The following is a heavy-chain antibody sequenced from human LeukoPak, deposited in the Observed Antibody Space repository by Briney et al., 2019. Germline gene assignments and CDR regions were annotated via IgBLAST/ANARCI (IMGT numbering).Heavy chain of an antibody. J-gene: IGHJ3*02. D-gene: IGHD4-11*01. CDR3: ARGGPSNLDAFDI. Sequence: GESLKISCKGSGYTFTSYWIAWVRQMPGKGLKWMGIIYPGDSDTRYSPSFQGQVTISADKSISTAYLQWSSLKASDTAMYYCARGGPSNLDAFDIWGQGTMVTVSS. V-gene: IGHV5-51*03. CDR1: GYTFTSYW. CDR2: IYPGDSDT.